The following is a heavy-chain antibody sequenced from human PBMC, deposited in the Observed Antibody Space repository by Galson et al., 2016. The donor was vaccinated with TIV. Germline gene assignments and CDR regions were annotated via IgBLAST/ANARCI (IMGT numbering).Heavy chain of an antibody. V-gene: IGHV1-8*01. D-gene: IGHD1-1*01. J-gene: IGHJ4*02. CDR3: AGGRFWMGTWNALGGDY. Sequence: SVKVSCKASGYTFSSYDINWVRQATGQGLEWVGWMNPSNGNTGLAQNFQGRVTMTRDTSMNTAYMELNSLGSEDTAVYYCAGGRFWMGTWNALGGDYWGQGTLVSVSS. CDR1: GYTFSSYD. CDR2: MNPSNGNT.